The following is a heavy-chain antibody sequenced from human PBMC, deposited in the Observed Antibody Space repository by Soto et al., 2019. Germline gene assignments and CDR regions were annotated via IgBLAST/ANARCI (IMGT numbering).Heavy chain of an antibody. CDR3: ARVMSNGHSDL. V-gene: IGHV1-8*02. CDR2: MNPKRGNT. D-gene: IGHD2-8*01. J-gene: IGHJ5*02. Sequence: QVQLVQSGAEVKKPGASVTVSCKASAYNFPDYVINWVRQASGQGLEWMGWMNPKRGNTGYAQKFQDRVTMTRNTSIGTAYMDLRSLGSDDPAVYYWARVMSNGHSDLWGQGTLVTVSS. CDR1: AYNFPDYV.